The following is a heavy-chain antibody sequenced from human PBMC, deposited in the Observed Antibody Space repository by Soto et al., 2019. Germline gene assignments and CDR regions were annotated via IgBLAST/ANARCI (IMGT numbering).Heavy chain of an antibody. J-gene: IGHJ4*02. CDR3: ARHAGTYRYYFDY. V-gene: IGHV4-38-2*01. CDR1: GYSIRDGYF. CDR2: IYHSGNT. Sequence: SETLSLTCAVSGYSIRDGYFWAWIRQPPGEGLEWIGTIYHSGNTFYNPSLRDRVTMSLDTSNDHYSLSLRSLTAADTAVYYCARHAGTYRYYFDYWGQGTLVTVYS.